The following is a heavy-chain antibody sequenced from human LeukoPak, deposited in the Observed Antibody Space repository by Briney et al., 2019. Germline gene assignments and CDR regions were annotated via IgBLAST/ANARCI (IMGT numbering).Heavy chain of an antibody. J-gene: IGHJ4*02. D-gene: IGHD3-22*01. V-gene: IGHV3-23*01. CDR3: ARDRRGYDSSGIFDY. CDR1: GFTFSNFA. Sequence: PGGSLRLSCAASGFTFSNFAMNWVRQAPGKGLEWVSGISDSGGSTYYADSVKGRFTISRDNAKNSLYLQMNSLRAEDTAVYYCARDRRGYDSSGIFDYWGQGTLVTVSS. CDR2: ISDSGGST.